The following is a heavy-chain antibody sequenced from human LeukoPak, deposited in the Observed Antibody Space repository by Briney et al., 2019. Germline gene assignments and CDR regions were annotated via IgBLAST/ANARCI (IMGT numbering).Heavy chain of an antibody. V-gene: IGHV3-33*08. J-gene: IGHJ4*02. CDR3: ARDADSDGSKHFDY. CDR1: GFTFSSYG. CDR2: IWYGGSNK. D-gene: IGHD1-26*01. Sequence: GGSLRLSCVASGFTFSSYGMHWVRQAPGKGLEWVAVIWYGGSNKYYADSVKGRFTISRDNSKNTLYLQLNSLRAEDTAVYYCARDADSDGSKHFDYWGQGTLVTVSS.